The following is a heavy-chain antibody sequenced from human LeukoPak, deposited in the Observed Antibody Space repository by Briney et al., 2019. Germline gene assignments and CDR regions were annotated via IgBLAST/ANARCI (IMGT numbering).Heavy chain of an antibody. CDR3: ARGGIAAAAGAFDI. D-gene: IGHD6-13*01. Sequence: VISYDGSNKYYADSVKGRFTISRDNSKNTLYLQMNSLRAEDTAVYYCARGGIAAAAGAFDIWGQGTMVTVSS. J-gene: IGHJ3*02. CDR2: ISYDGSNK. V-gene: IGHV3-30-3*01.